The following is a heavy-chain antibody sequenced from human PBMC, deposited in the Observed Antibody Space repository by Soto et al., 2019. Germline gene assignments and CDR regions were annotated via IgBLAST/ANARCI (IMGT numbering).Heavy chain of an antibody. Sequence: EVQLLESGGGLKQPGGSLRLSCAASGFTFSSYGIGWVRQAPGKGLEWVSVISGRGGNTDYADSVKGRFTISRDNSKNTLYLQMNSLRAEDTAVYYCAKDALTGYHMLGAFDIWGQGTMVTVSS. CDR2: ISGRGGNT. D-gene: IGHD3-9*01. CDR1: GFTFSSYG. V-gene: IGHV3-23*01. J-gene: IGHJ3*02. CDR3: AKDALTGYHMLGAFDI.